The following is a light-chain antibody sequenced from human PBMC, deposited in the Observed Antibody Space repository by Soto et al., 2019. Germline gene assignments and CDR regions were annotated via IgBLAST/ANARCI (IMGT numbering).Light chain of an antibody. V-gene: IGKV3-20*01. Sequence: EIVLTQSPGTLSLSPGERATLSCRVSQSVGSSYLAWYQQKPGQAPRVLIYGASSRATGIPDRFSGSGSGTDFTLTISRLEPEDFAVYYCQQYATSPFTFGPGTKVDIK. CDR3: QQYATSPFT. CDR1: QSVGSSY. J-gene: IGKJ3*01. CDR2: GAS.